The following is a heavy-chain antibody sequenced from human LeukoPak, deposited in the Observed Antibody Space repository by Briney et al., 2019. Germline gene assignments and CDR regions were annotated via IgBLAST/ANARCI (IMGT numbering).Heavy chain of an antibody. Sequence: PGGSLRLSCAASGFTFSSYSMNWVRQAPGKGLEWVSSISSSSSYIYYADSVKGRFTISRDNAKNSLYLQMNSLRAEDTAVYYCARVVVVAATESPFDYSGQGTLVTVSS. CDR1: GFTFSSYS. D-gene: IGHD2-15*01. J-gene: IGHJ4*02. CDR3: ARVVVVAATESPFDY. V-gene: IGHV3-21*01. CDR2: ISSSSSYI.